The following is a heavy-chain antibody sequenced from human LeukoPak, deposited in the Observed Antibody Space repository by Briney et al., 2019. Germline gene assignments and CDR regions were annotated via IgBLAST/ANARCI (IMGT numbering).Heavy chain of an antibody. CDR1: GFSFLTYT. CDR2: IRSSSTYI. D-gene: IGHD1-1*01. Sequence: PGGSLRLSCAASGFSFLTYTMNWVRQAPGKGLEWVSSIRSSSTYIYYADSVKGRFTISRDNAKNSLYLQMNSLRAEDTAVYYCARYDARYGMDVWGQGTTVTVSS. CDR3: ARYDARYGMDV. J-gene: IGHJ6*02. V-gene: IGHV3-21*01.